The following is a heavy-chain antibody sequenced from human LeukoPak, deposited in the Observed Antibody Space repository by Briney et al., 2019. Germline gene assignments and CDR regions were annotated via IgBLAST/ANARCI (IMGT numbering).Heavy chain of an antibody. Sequence: TGGSLRLSCAASGFIVSSNYMSWVRQAPGKGLEWVSVIYSGGSTYYADSVKGRFTISRDNSKNTLYLQMNSLRAEDTAVYYCARDSGSYNFDYWGQGTLVTVSS. V-gene: IGHV3-53*01. J-gene: IGHJ4*02. D-gene: IGHD1-26*01. CDR3: ARDSGSYNFDY. CDR2: IYSGGST. CDR1: GFIVSSNY.